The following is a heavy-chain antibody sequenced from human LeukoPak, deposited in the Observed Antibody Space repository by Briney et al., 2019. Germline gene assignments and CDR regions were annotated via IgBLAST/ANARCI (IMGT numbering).Heavy chain of an antibody. CDR2: IYTSGST. D-gene: IGHD3-3*01. Sequence: SETLSLTCTVSGGSISSSSYYWGWIRQPAGKGLEWIGRIYTSGSTNYNPSLKSRVTMSVDTSKNQFSLRLSSVTAADTAVYYCARIFGARGAFDIWGQGTMVTVSS. CDR1: GGSISSSSYY. V-gene: IGHV4-61*02. J-gene: IGHJ3*02. CDR3: ARIFGARGAFDI.